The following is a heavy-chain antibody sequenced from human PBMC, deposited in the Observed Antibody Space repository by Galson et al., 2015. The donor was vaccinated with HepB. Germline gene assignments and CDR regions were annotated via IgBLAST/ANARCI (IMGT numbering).Heavy chain of an antibody. CDR3: AKGGTTVTKPFDF. D-gene: IGHD4-17*01. J-gene: IGHJ4*02. CDR2: ISWDGGST. CDR1: GITFDDYT. Sequence: SLRLSCAASGITFDDYTMHWVRQAPGKDLEWVSLISWDGGSTYYADSVKGRFTISRDNSKNSLYLQMNSLRTEDTALYYCAKGGTTVTKPFDFWGQGTLVTVSS. V-gene: IGHV3-43*01.